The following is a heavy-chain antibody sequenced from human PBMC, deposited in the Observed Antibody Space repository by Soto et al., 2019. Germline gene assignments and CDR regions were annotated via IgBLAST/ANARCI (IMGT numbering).Heavy chain of an antibody. CDR1: GYTFTSYG. CDR3: ARCISCGSSCYPVHAFDI. Sequence: ASVKVSCKASGYTFTSYGISWVRQAPGQGLEWMGWISAYNGNTNYAQKLQGRVTMTTDTSTSTAYMELRSLRSDDTAVYYCARCISCGSSCYPVHAFDIWGQGTMVTVSS. D-gene: IGHD2-2*01. J-gene: IGHJ3*02. CDR2: ISAYNGNT. V-gene: IGHV1-18*01.